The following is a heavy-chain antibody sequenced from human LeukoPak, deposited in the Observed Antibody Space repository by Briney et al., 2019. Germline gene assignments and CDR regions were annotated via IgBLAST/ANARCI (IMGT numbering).Heavy chain of an antibody. J-gene: IGHJ4*02. D-gene: IGHD5-12*01. CDR2: VWYDGSNK. V-gene: IGHV3-33*01. CDR3: ARGLDSGYDIVYAY. Sequence: GGSLRLSCTASGFTISSCGKHWGRKAPRPGQGREGVVWYDGSNKYYADSVKGRFTISRDNSKNTLYLQMNSLRAEDTAVYYCARGLDSGYDIVYAYWGQGTLVTVSS. CDR1: GFTISSCG.